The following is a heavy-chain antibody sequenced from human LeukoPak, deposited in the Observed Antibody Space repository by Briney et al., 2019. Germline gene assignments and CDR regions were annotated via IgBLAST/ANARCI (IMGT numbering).Heavy chain of an antibody. CDR3: ARAAGSYSSGWYTTFDY. Sequence: ASVKVSCKASGGTFSSYAISWVRQAPGQGLEWMGGIIPIFGTANYAQKFQGRVTITADESTSTAYMELSSLRSEDTAVYYCARAAGSYSSGWYTTFDYWGQGTLVTVSS. D-gene: IGHD6-19*01. V-gene: IGHV1-69*13. J-gene: IGHJ4*02. CDR1: GGTFSSYA. CDR2: IIPIFGTA.